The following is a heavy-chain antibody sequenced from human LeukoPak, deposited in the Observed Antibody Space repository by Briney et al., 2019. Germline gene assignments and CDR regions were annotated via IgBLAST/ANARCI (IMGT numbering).Heavy chain of an antibody. V-gene: IGHV2-5*02. D-gene: IGHD3-9*01. Sequence: SGPTLVKPPHTLTLTCTFSGFSLSTSGVGVGWIRQPPGKALEWLALIYWDDDKRYSPSLKSRLTITKDTSKNQEVLTMTNMDPVDTATYYCAHTADYDILTGSSAFDYWGQGTLVTVSS. CDR3: AHTADYDILTGSSAFDY. CDR1: GFSLSTSGVG. J-gene: IGHJ4*02. CDR2: IYWDDDK.